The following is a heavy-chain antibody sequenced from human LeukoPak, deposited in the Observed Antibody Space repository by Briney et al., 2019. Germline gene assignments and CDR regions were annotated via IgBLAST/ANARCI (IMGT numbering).Heavy chain of an antibody. CDR3: ARDLSGIAAASGPRFDP. J-gene: IGHJ5*02. Sequence: GGSLRLSCAASGFTFSDYYMSWIRQAPGKGLEWVSYISSSGSTIYYADSVKGRFAISRDNAKNSLYLQMNSLRAEDTAVYYCARDLSGIAAASGPRFDPWGQGTLVTVSS. CDR1: GFTFSDYY. CDR2: ISSSGSTI. D-gene: IGHD6-13*01. V-gene: IGHV3-11*04.